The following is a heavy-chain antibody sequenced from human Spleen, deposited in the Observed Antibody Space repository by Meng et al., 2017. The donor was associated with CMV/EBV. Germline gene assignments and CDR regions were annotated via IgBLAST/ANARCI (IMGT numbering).Heavy chain of an antibody. CDR3: ARDLNDAHGMDV. V-gene: IGHV3-30*04. CDR1: GFTFSNNA. Sequence: GESLKISCAASGFTFSNNAMHWVRQAPGKGLEWVAIISYDGSNKYYTDSVKGRFTISRDNSKNTLYLQINSLRAEDTAVYYCARDLNDAHGMDVWGQGTTVTVSS. CDR2: ISYDGSNK. D-gene: IGHD1-1*01. J-gene: IGHJ6*02.